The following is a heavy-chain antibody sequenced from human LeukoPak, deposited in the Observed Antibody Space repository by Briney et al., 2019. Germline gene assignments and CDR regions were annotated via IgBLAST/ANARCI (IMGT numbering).Heavy chain of an antibody. J-gene: IGHJ5*02. V-gene: IGHV4-59*01. CDR1: GDSISSYY. Sequence: SETLSLTCTVSGDSISSYYWSWIRQSPGKGLEWIGSIHYTGTTSYNPSLRSRVTMSVSTSENQFSLNLNSVTAADTAIYYCAKYASAGGPNWFDPWGQGTLVTVSS. D-gene: IGHD6-13*01. CDR3: AKYASAGGPNWFDP. CDR2: IHYTGTT.